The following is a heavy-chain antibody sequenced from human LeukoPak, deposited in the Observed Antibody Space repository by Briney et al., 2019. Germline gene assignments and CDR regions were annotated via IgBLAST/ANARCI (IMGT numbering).Heavy chain of an antibody. J-gene: IGHJ4*02. CDR2: ISGSGGST. Sequence: GGSLRLSCAASGFTFSSYAMSWVRQAPGKGLEWVSAISGSGGSTYYADSVKGRLTISRDNSKNTLYLQMNSLRAEDTAVYYCAKVRLPVYYDSSGYYYNYWGQGTLVTVSS. CDR3: AKVRLPVYYDSSGYYYNY. V-gene: IGHV3-23*01. CDR1: GFTFSSYA. D-gene: IGHD3-22*01.